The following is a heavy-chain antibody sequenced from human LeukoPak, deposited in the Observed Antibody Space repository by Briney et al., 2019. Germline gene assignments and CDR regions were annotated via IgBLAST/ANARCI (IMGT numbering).Heavy chain of an antibody. CDR3: AREFYCSSTSCYRD. Sequence: GGSLRLSCAASGFTFSSYSMNWVRQAPGKGLEWVSYISSSSSTIYYADSVKGRFTISRDNAKNSLYLQMNGLRAEDTAVYYCAREFYCSSTSCYRDWGQGTMVTVSS. CDR2: ISSSSSTI. V-gene: IGHV3-48*01. CDR1: GFTFSSYS. D-gene: IGHD2-2*02. J-gene: IGHJ3*01.